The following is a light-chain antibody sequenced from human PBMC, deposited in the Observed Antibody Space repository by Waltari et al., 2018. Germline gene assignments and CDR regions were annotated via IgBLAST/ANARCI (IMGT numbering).Light chain of an antibody. CDR1: SSDVGGYSC. V-gene: IGLV2-14*03. J-gene: IGLJ3*02. CDR2: DVS. Sequence: QSALTHPASVSGSPGQSITISCPGTSSDVGGYSCVPWYQQQPDKAPKLLIYDVSNRALGVSNRFSGSKSGNTASLTISGLQAEDESDYYCSSFTSKSTWVFGGGTKLTVL. CDR3: SSFTSKSTWV.